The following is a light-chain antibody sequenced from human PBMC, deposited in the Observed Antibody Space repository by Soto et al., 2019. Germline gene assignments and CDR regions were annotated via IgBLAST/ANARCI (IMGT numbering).Light chain of an antibody. CDR3: QKYNSVPFT. Sequence: DIQMTQSPSPLSASVGDRVTITCGASQDIINFLAWYQQTPGKVPKLLIYAASTLQSGVPSRFSGSGSGTDFTLTISSLQPEDVATYYCQKYNSVPFTFGPGTKVDIK. V-gene: IGKV1-27*01. CDR1: QDIINF. CDR2: AAS. J-gene: IGKJ3*01.